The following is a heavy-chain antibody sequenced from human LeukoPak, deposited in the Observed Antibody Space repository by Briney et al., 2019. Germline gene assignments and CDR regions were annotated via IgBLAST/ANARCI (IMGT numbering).Heavy chain of an antibody. J-gene: IGHJ4*02. V-gene: IGHV4-59*02. CDR1: GDSVSSHY. Sequence: SETLSLTCTVSGDSVSSHYWSWIRQPPGKGLEWIAYVYYTGTSNYNPSLRSRVTISIDTSKNQFSLKLISVTAADTAVYYCARYSNHVDYFDSWGQGTLVTVSS. CDR3: ARYSNHVDYFDS. D-gene: IGHD4-11*01. CDR2: VYYTGTS.